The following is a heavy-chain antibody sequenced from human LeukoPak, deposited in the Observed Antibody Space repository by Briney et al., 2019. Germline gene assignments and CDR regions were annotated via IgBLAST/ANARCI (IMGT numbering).Heavy chain of an antibody. CDR1: GFTFSSYS. Sequence: GGSLRLSCAASGFTFSSYSMNWVRQAPGKGLEWVSSISSSSSYIYYAASVKGRFTISRDNAKNSLYLQMNSLRAEDTAVYYCARRRYGSGSYYYYGMDVWGKGTTVTVSS. D-gene: IGHD3-10*01. CDR3: ARRRYGSGSYYYYGMDV. V-gene: IGHV3-21*01. CDR2: ISSSSSYI. J-gene: IGHJ6*04.